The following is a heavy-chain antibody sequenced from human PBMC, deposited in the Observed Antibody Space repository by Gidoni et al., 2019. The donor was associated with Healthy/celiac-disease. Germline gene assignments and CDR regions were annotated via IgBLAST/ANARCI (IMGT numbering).Heavy chain of an antibody. CDR3: ARDGYSSSSPSYYYGMDV. J-gene: IGHJ6*02. D-gene: IGHD6-6*01. CDR2: IYHSGST. V-gene: IGHV4-38-2*02. Sequence: QVQLQESGPGLVKPSETLSITCAVSGYSISSGYYWGWIRQPPGKGLEWIGSIYHSGSTYYNPSLKSRVTISVDTSKNQFSLKLSSVTAADTAVYYCARDGYSSSSPSYYYGMDVWGQGTTVTVSS. CDR1: GYSISSGYY.